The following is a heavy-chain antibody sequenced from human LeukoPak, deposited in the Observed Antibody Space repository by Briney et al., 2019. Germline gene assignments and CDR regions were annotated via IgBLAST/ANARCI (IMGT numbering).Heavy chain of an antibody. Sequence: SQTLSLTCAISGDSVSSNSAAWNWIRQSPSRGLEWLGRTYYRSKWSNDYAVSVKSRITINPDTSRNQFSLQLNSVTPEDTAVYSSARYYYDSRGYYYYYFDYWGQGTLVTVSS. D-gene: IGHD3-22*01. CDR1: GDSVSSNSAA. CDR3: ARYYYDSRGYYYYYFDY. CDR2: TYYRSKWSN. V-gene: IGHV6-1*01. J-gene: IGHJ4*02.